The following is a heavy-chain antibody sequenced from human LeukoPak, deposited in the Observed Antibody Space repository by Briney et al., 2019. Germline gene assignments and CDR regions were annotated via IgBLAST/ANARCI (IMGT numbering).Heavy chain of an antibody. V-gene: IGHV4-59*08. CDR1: GGSISSYY. CDR2: IYYSGST. J-gene: IGHJ5*02. Sequence: PETLSLTCTVSGGSISSYYWSWIRQPPGKGLEWIGYIYYSGSTNYNPSLKSRVTISVDTSKNQFSLKLSSVTAADTAVYYCARRGYYYDSTSAAFDPWGQGTLVTVSS. D-gene: IGHD3-22*01. CDR3: ARRGYYYDSTSAAFDP.